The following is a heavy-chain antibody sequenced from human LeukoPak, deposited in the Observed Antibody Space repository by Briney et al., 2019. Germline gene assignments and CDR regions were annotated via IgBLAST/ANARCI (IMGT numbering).Heavy chain of an antibody. D-gene: IGHD3-22*01. CDR2: ISSSSSYI. CDR1: GFTFSSYS. Sequence: GGSLRLSCAASGFTFSSYSMNWVRQAPGKGLEWVSSISSSSSYIYYADSVKGRFTISRDNAKNSLYLQMNSLRAEDTAVYYCARSMYYYDSSGYYYEGWFDPWGQGTLVTVSS. CDR3: ARSMYYYDSSGYYYEGWFDP. V-gene: IGHV3-21*01. J-gene: IGHJ5*02.